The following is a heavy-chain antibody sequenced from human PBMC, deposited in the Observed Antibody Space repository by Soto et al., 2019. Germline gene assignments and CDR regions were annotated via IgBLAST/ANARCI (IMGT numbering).Heavy chain of an antibody. J-gene: IGHJ5*02. CDR3: VRGGGGGLFDP. CDR1: EGTRRDSC. V-gene: IGHV3-11*06. CDR2: IRSSSRYP. Sequence: AGGPMRRSSRAAEGTRRDSCMSWSRQAPGKGLEWVSYIRSSSRYPAYADSVKGRFTISRDNAKRSLYLQMMSLTAEDTAIYYCVRGGGGGLFDPWCHGTMVTV. D-gene: IGHD2-15*01.